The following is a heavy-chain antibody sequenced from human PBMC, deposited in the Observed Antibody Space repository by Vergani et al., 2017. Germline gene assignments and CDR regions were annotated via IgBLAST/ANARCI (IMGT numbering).Heavy chain of an antibody. CDR2: IWYDGSNK. V-gene: IGHV3-33*01. D-gene: IGHD4-11*01. Sequence: QVQLVESGGGVVQPGRSLRLSCAASGFTFSSYGMHWVRQAPGKGLEWVAVIWYDGSNKYYADSVKGRFTISRDNSKNTLYLQMNSLRAEDTAVYYCARVVTTWEVISSTYYFDYWGQGTLVTVSS. CDR1: GFTFSSYG. J-gene: IGHJ4*02. CDR3: ARVVTTWEVISSTYYFDY.